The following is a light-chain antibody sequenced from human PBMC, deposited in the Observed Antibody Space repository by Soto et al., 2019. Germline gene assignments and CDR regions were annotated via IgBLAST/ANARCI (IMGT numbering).Light chain of an antibody. Sequence: EIVMTQPPPGLSVSPGKRATLSCRARQSVSSNLAWYQQKPGQALRLLVYGASSRATGIPDRFSGSGSGTDFTLTISRLEPEDFAVYYCQQYGSSPITFGQGTRLEI. V-gene: IGKV3-20*01. CDR1: QSVSSN. J-gene: IGKJ5*01. CDR3: QQYGSSPIT. CDR2: GAS.